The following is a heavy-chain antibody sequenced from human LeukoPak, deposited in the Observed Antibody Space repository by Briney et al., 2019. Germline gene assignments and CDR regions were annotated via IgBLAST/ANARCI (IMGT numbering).Heavy chain of an antibody. CDR1: DGSITTHY. V-gene: IGHV4-59*10. Sequence: SEALSLTCAVSDGSITTHYWSWIRQPAGKGLEWIGRMHANGYTDHCPSLKSRLTMSVDTSKKQFSLRLSSVTAADTAVYFCARYGYYGSGSFMDVCGKGTTVIVSS. J-gene: IGHJ6*03. CDR2: MHANGYT. CDR3: ARYGYYGSGSFMDV. D-gene: IGHD3-10*01.